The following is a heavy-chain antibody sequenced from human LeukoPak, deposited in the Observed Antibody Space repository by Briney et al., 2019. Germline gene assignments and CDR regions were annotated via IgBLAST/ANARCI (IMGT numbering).Heavy chain of an antibody. CDR1: GGSISSYY. V-gene: IGHV4-59*08. Sequence: PETLSLTCTVSGGSISSYYWSWIRQPPGKGLEWIGYIYYSGSTNYNPSLKSRVTISVDTSKNQFSLKLSSVTAADTAVYYCAKALNTLDAFDIWGQGTMVTVSS. D-gene: IGHD2-2*02. J-gene: IGHJ3*02. CDR2: IYYSGST. CDR3: AKALNTLDAFDI.